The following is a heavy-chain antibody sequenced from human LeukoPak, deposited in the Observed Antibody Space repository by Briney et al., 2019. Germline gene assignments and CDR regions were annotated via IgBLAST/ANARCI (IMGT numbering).Heavy chain of an antibody. J-gene: IGHJ4*02. D-gene: IGHD3-16*01. V-gene: IGHV4-4*02. CDR2: IYYSGST. CDR3: ARHYGP. CDR1: GGSISSSNW. Sequence: TSGTLSLTCAVSGGSISSSNWWSWVRQPPGKGLEWIGSIYYSGSTYYNPSLKSRVTISVDTSKNQFSLKLNSVTATDTAVYYCARHYGPWGQGTLVTVSS.